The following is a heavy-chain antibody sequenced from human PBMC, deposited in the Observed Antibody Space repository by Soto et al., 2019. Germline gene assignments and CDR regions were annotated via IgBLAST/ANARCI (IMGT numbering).Heavy chain of an antibody. D-gene: IGHD3-10*01. V-gene: IGHV4-39*01. CDR2: IYYSGST. J-gene: IGHJ5*02. CDR1: GGSISSSSYC. Sequence: SETLSLTCTVSGGSISSSSYCWGWIRQPPGKGLEWIGSIYYSGSTYYNPSLKSRVTISVDTSKNQFSLKLSSVTAAETAVYYCARIILTVDFITMDPLPTDWFDPWGQGTLVTVSS. CDR3: ARIILTVDFITMDPLPTDWFDP.